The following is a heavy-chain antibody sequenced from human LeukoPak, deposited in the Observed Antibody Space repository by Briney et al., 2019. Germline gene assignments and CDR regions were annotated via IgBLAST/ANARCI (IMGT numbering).Heavy chain of an antibody. Sequence: PSETLSLTCTVSGGSISSSSYYWGWIRQPPGKGLEWIGSIYYSGSTYYNPSLKSRVTISVDTSKNQFSLKLSSVTAADTAVYYCARVPAYCGGDCYLYYFDYWGQGTLVTVSS. J-gene: IGHJ4*02. D-gene: IGHD2-21*02. CDR1: GGSISSSSYY. CDR2: IYYSGST. CDR3: ARVPAYCGGDCYLYYFDY. V-gene: IGHV4-39*01.